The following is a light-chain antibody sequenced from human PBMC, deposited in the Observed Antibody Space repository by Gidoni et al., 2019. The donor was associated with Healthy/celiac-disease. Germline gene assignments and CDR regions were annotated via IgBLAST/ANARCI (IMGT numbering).Light chain of an antibody. CDR2: GAS. Sequence: EIVLTQSPGTLSLSPGERATLSCRAMQRVSSSYLAWYQQKPGQAPRLLIDGASSRATGIPDRFSGSGSGTDFTLTISRLEPEDFAVYYCQQYGSSRTFGQGTKVEI. CDR3: QQYGSSRT. V-gene: IGKV3-20*01. CDR1: QRVSSSY. J-gene: IGKJ1*01.